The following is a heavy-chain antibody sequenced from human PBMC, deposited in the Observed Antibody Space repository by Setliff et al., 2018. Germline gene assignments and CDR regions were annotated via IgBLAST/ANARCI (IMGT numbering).Heavy chain of an antibody. D-gene: IGHD5-12*01. CDR2: ISPYNEKT. CDR1: GYNFITFG. CDR3: VRGPGPSVVVAMPFDR. J-gene: IGHJ4*02. Sequence: VASVKVSCKTSGYNFITFGISWVRQAPGQGLEWMGWISPYNEKTNYAEKFQGRVTMTTDTSTTTVYMEVASLRSDDTAVYYCVRGPGPSVVVAMPFDRWGQGTLVTSPQ. V-gene: IGHV1-18*01.